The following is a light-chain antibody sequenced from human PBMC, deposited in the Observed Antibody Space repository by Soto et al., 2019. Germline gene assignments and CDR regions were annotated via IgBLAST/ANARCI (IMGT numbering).Light chain of an antibody. J-gene: IGKJ1*01. CDR2: KAS. CDR3: QHYNSYSEA. CDR1: QSTSSW. V-gene: IGKV1-5*03. Sequence: DSQMTQSPSSLSASVGDRFTITCLASQSTSSWLAWYQQKPGKAPKLLIYKASTLKSGVPSRFRGSGSGTEFTLTISSLQPDDFATYYCQHYNSYSEAFGQGTKVDIK.